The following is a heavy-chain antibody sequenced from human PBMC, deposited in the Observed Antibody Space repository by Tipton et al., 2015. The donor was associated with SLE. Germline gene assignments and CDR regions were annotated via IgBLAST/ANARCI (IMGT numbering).Heavy chain of an antibody. CDR3: ATAGITGTTGYFDY. V-gene: IGHV4-34*01. CDR2: INHSGST. D-gene: IGHD1-14*01. J-gene: IGHJ4*02. CDR1: GGSFSGYY. Sequence: TLSLTCAVYGGSFSGYYWSWIRQPPGKGLEWIGEINHSGSTNYNPSLTRRVTLSVDTSKNQFSLKLSSVTAADTAVYYCATAGITGTTGYFDYWGQGTLVTVSS.